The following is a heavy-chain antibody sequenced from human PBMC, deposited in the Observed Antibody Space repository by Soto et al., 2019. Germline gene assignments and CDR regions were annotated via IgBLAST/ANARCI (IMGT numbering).Heavy chain of an antibody. D-gene: IGHD2-2*02. Sequence: NPSETLSLTCAVYGGSFSGYYWSWIRQPPGKGLEWIGEINHSGSTNYNPSLKSRVTISVDTSKNQFSLKLSSVTAADTAVYYCARAQWGYCSSTSCYREGNLVYGMDVWGQGTTVTVSS. CDR2: INHSGST. J-gene: IGHJ6*02. CDR1: GGSFSGYY. CDR3: ARAQWGYCSSTSCYREGNLVYGMDV. V-gene: IGHV4-34*01.